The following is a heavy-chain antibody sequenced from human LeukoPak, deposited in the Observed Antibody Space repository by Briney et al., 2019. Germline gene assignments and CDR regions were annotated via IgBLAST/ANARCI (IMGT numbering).Heavy chain of an antibody. CDR2: IGDNGVDT. CDR1: GFTFSSYA. D-gene: IGHD3-16*01. V-gene: IGHV3-23*01. CDR3: AKPGYTSLYDYVWGELEFYFDY. J-gene: IGHJ4*02. Sequence: GGSLRLSCAVSGFTFSSYAMSWVRQAPGKGLEWVSAIGDNGVDTKYADSVKGRFTISRDNSKNTLYLQMNSLRAEDTAVYYCAKPGYTSLYDYVWGELEFYFDYWGQGTLVTVSS.